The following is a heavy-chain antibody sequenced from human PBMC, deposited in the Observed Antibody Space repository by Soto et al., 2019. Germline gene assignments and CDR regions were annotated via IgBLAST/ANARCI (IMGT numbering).Heavy chain of an antibody. V-gene: IGHV3-23*01. J-gene: IGHJ4*02. CDR1: GFTFSSYA. D-gene: IGHD2-21*02. CDR3: AKAMGYGGNSPTRY. Sequence: EVQLLESGGGLVQPGGSLRLSCAASGFTFSSYAMSWVRQAPGKGLEWVSAISGSGGSTYYADSVKGRFTITRDNSKIPLYLQINSLGAEDTAVYYCAKAMGYGGNSPTRYSGQETLVTVSA. CDR2: ISGSGGST.